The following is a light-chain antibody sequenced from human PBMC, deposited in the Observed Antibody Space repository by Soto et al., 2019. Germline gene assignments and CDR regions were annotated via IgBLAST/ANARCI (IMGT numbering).Light chain of an antibody. CDR3: ISYAVTTSYV. CDR1: SSDVGGYNF. J-gene: IGLJ1*01. CDR2: EVD. V-gene: IGLV2-8*01. Sequence: QSVLTQPPSASGSPGQSVAISCTGTSSDVGGYNFVSWYQQHPGKAPKLMIYEVDKRPSGVPDRFSGSKSGNTASLTVSGLQAEDEADYYCISYAVTTSYVFGTGTKVTVL.